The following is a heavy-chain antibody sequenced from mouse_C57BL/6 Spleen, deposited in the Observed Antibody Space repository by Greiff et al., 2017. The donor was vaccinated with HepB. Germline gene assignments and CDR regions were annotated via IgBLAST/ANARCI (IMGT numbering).Heavy chain of an antibody. Sequence: VMLVESGPGLVQPSQSLSITCTVSGFSLTSYGVHWVRQSPGKGLEWLGVIWRGGSTDYNAAFMSRLSITKDNSKSQVFFKMNSLQADDTAIYYCAKGQLGRDAMDYWGQGTSVTVSS. V-gene: IGHV2-5*01. CDR1: GFSLTSYG. J-gene: IGHJ4*01. D-gene: IGHD4-1*02. CDR2: IWRGGST. CDR3: AKGQLGRDAMDY.